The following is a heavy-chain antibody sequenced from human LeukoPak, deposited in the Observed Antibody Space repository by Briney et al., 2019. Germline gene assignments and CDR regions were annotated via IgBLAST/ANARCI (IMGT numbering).Heavy chain of an antibody. Sequence: SETLSLTCTVSGGSISSSSYYWGWIRQPPGKGLEWIRNIYFPGNTYYNPSLKSRVTIFVDTSKSQFSLKLSSVTAADTAVYYCARFRRDGYNYFDYWGQGTLVTVSS. V-gene: IGHV4-39*01. CDR1: GGSISSSSYY. CDR3: ARFRRDGYNYFDY. CDR2: IYFPGNT. J-gene: IGHJ4*02. D-gene: IGHD5-24*01.